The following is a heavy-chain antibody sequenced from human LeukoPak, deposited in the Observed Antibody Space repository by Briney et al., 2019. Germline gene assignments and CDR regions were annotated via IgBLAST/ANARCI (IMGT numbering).Heavy chain of an antibody. CDR1: GYTFTSYY. CDR3: ARDNSVGDNAWWFDP. D-gene: IGHD1-26*01. V-gene: IGHV1-46*01. J-gene: IGHJ5*02. CDR2: INPTGGST. Sequence: ASVKVSCKASGYTFTSYYMHWGRDAPRQGLEWMGLINPTGGSTGYAQKFQGRVTMTRDMSTSTDYMELSSLRSEDTAIYYCARDNSVGDNAWWFDPWGQGTLVTVSS.